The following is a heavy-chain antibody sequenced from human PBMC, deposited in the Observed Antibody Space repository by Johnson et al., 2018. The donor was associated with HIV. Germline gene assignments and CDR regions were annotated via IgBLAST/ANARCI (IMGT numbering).Heavy chain of an antibody. CDR3: AKDLNYGSGPVDI. Sequence: VQLVESGGGVVQPGGSLRLSCAASGFTFSSYDMHWVRQATGKGLEWVSAIGTAGDTYYPGSVKGRFTISRDNSKNTLYLQMNSLRAEDTAVYYCAKDLNYGSGPVDIWGQGTMVTVSS. J-gene: IGHJ3*02. CDR1: GFTFSSYD. CDR2: IGTAGDT. D-gene: IGHD3-10*01. V-gene: IGHV3-13*01.